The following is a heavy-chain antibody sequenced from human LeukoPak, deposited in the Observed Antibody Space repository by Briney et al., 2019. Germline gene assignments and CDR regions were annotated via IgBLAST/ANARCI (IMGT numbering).Heavy chain of an antibody. CDR3: ARGRGIAARPNWFDP. J-gene: IGHJ5*02. CDR2: IYYSGST. D-gene: IGHD6-6*01. V-gene: IGHV4-59*08. CDR1: GGSIMNYY. Sequence: SETLSLTCTVSGGSIMNYYWSWVRQPPGKGLEWIGFIYYSGSTNYNPPLKSRVTISVDTSKNQFSLKLSSVTAADTAVYYCARGRGIAARPNWFDPWGQGTLVTVSS.